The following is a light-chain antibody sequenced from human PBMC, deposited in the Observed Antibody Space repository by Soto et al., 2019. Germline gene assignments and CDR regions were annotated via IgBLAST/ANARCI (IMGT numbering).Light chain of an antibody. Sequence: QSVLTQPPSVSGAPGQRVTISCTGSSSNIGAGYDVHWYQQLPRTAPKLLIYSNNNRPSGVPDRFSGSRSGTSASLAITGLQPEDEADYYCQSYDGGLGVSKIFGGGTKSPS. CDR3: QSYDGGLGVSKI. CDR1: SSNIGAGYD. CDR2: SNN. J-gene: IGLJ2*01. V-gene: IGLV1-40*01.